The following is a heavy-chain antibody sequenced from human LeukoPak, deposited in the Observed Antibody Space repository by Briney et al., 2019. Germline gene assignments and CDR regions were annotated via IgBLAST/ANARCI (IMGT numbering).Heavy chain of an antibody. CDR3: ARAIAAIDY. CDR1: GGSFSGYY. J-gene: IGHJ4*02. Sequence: PSETLSLTCAVYGGSFSGYYWSWIRQPPGKGLEWIGEINHSGSTNYNPSLKSRVIISVDTSKNQFSLKLSSVTAADTAVYYCARAIAAIDYWGQGTLVTVSS. CDR2: INHSGST. V-gene: IGHV4-34*01. D-gene: IGHD6-13*01.